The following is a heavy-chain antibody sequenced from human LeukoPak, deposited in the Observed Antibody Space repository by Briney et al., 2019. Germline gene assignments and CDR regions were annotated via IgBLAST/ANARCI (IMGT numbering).Heavy chain of an antibody. J-gene: IGHJ4*02. V-gene: IGHV3-23*01. CDR2: ISGSGGST. D-gene: IGHD3-22*01. Sequence: TGGSLRLSCAASGLSFSSSAMSWVRQAPGKGLEWVSAISGSGGSTYYADSVKGRFTISRDNSKNTLYLQMNSLRADDTAIYYCAGGRGYYDYWGQGTLVTVSS. CDR1: GLSFSSSA. CDR3: AGGRGYYDY.